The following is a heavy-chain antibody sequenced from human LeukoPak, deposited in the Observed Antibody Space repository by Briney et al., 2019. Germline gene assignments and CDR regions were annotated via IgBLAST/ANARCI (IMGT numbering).Heavy chain of an antibody. J-gene: IGHJ4*02. CDR3: ARSIIGTRSKFDY. CDR2: IYYSGST. CDR1: GGSISSDY. V-gene: IGHV4-59*08. Sequence: PSETLSLTCTVSGGSISSDYWSWIRQSPGKGLEWIGYIYYSGSTRYNPSLKSRVTVSVDTSKNQFALKLSSVTAADTAVYYCARSIIGTRSKFDYWGQGTLVTVSS. D-gene: IGHD1/OR15-1a*01.